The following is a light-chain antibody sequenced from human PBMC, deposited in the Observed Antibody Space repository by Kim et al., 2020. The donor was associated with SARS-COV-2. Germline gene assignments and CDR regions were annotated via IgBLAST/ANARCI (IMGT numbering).Light chain of an antibody. V-gene: IGKV3-20*01. CDR2: AAS. J-gene: IGKJ1*01. CDR3: QQYVSSPWT. Sequence: EIVLTRSPGTLSLSPGERATLSCMASQSVSSTYLAWYQQKPGQAPRLLSYAASSRATGIPDRFSGSGSGTDVTLTISRLAPEDFAVYYCQQYVSSPWTFGQGTKVDIK. CDR1: QSVSSTY.